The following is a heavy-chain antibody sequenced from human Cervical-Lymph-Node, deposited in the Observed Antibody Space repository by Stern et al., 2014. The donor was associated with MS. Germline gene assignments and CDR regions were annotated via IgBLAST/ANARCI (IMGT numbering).Heavy chain of an antibody. D-gene: IGHD3-22*01. J-gene: IGHJ4*02. Sequence: QVQLVQSGPGLVKPSETLSLTCTVSGGSVGSDDYNWNWIRQSPGKGLEWTGNIFYSGTTNLNPSLKRRVTMSVDIFKNQFSLTLTSVTAADTAVYYCARTAKSVIVTYWGQGKLVIVS. CDR3: ARTAKSVIVTY. CDR2: IFYSGTT. V-gene: IGHV4-61*08. CDR1: GGSVGSDDYN.